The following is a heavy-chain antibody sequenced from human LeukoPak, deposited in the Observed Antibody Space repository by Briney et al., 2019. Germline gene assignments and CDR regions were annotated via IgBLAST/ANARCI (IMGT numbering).Heavy chain of an antibody. CDR3: ARHSRGSWDY. J-gene: IGHJ4*02. CDR2: MNPNSGNT. D-gene: IGHD1-26*01. V-gene: IGHV1-8*01. CDR1: GYTFTIYD. Sequence: ASVNVSFKASGYTFTIYDINWVGQAAGQGLGWMGWMNPNSGNTGYSQKFQGRVTMTTNTSISTAYMELSSLRSEDTAVYYCARHSRGSWDYWGQGTLVTVSS.